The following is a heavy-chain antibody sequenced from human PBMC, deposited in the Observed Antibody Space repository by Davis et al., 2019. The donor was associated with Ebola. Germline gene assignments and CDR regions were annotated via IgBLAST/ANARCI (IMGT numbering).Heavy chain of an antibody. CDR2: ISYDGSNK. D-gene: IGHD6-25*01. J-gene: IGHJ4*02. V-gene: IGHV3-30*18. Sequence: GESLKISCAASGFTFSTYGMHWVRQAPGKGLEWVAVISYDGSNKYYADSVKGRFTISRDNAKNSLYLQMNSLRAEDTALYYCAKEIAAFDYWGQGTLVTVSS. CDR1: GFTFSTYG. CDR3: AKEIAAFDY.